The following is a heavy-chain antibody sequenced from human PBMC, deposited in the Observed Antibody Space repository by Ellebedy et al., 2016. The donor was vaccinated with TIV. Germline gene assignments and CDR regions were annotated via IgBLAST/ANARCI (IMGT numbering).Heavy chain of an antibody. D-gene: IGHD3-16*01. CDR1: GFTFNHNG. CDR2: VWNDGNNK. Sequence: GESLKISCAASGFTFNHNGMHWVRQAPGKGLEWVAVVWNDGNNKYYADSVRGRFTISRDNSKNTLYLQMNSLRAEDTAVYYCARGGNYVSSYFFDFWGQGARVTVSS. CDR3: ARGGNYVSSYFFDF. V-gene: IGHV3-33*08. J-gene: IGHJ4*02.